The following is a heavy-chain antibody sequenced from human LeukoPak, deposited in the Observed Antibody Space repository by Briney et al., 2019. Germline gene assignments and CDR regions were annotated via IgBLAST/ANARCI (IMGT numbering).Heavy chain of an antibody. D-gene: IGHD5-12*01. CDR1: GFTFSNAW. V-gene: IGHV3-15*01. CDR3: TAGGVATINAFDI. J-gene: IGHJ3*02. CDR2: IKSKTDGGTT. Sequence: GGSLRLSCAASGFTFSNAWMSWVRQAPGKGLEWVGRIKSKTDGGTTDYAAPVKGRFTISRDDSKNTLYLQMNSLKTEDTAVYYCTAGGVATINAFDIWGQGTMVTVSS.